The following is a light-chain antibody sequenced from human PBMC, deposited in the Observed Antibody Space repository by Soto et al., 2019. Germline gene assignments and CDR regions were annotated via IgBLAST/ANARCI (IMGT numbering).Light chain of an antibody. V-gene: IGKV1-9*01. J-gene: IGKJ4*01. CDR1: QDISSF. CDR3: QQTESYPST. CDR2: AAS. Sequence: IHLTQSPSSLSASVGDRVTITCRASQDISSFLAWYQQKPGKAPKLLIFAASTLQSGVPSRFSGSGSGTDFTLTISSLQPEDFATYYCQQTESYPSTFGGGTKVEIK.